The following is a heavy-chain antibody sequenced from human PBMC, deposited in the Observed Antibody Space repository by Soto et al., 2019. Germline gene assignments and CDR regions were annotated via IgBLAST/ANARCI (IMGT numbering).Heavy chain of an antibody. J-gene: IGHJ4*02. CDR1: GYTFTGYY. CDR2: INPNSGGT. Sequence: ASVKVSCKASGYTFTGYYMHWVRQAPGQGLEWMGWINPNSGGTNYAQKFQGRVTMTRDTSISTAYMELSRLRSDDTAVYYCARDREYYDTSGYDYLGQGILVTVSS. V-gene: IGHV1-2*02. CDR3: ARDREYYDTSGYDY. D-gene: IGHD3-22*01.